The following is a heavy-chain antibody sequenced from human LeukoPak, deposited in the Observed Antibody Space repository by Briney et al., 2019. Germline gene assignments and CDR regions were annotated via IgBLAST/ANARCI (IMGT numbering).Heavy chain of an antibody. Sequence: GGSLRLSCAVSGFTFSSYWMHWVRQAPGKGRVWVSRLNSDGSITSYADSVKGRFTISRDNAKNTLYLQMNSLRAEDTAVYYCARDAVDTANAVWGQGTTVTVSS. V-gene: IGHV3-74*01. CDR3: ARDAVDTANAV. CDR1: GFTFSSYW. CDR2: LNSDGSIT. J-gene: IGHJ6*02. D-gene: IGHD5-18*01.